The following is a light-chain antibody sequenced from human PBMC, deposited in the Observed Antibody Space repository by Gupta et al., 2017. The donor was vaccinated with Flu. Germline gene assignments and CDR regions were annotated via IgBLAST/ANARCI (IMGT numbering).Light chain of an antibody. CDR2: GAS. CDR3: HQYGSSPYS. V-gene: IGKV3-20*01. J-gene: IGKJ2*03. CDR1: QSVSSNY. Sequence: EIVLTQSPGTLSLSPGERATLSCRASQSVSSNYLAWYQQTPGQAPRLLIYGASSRATGIPDRFSGSGSGTDFTLTISRLEPEDFAVYYCHQYGSSPYSFGQGTKLEIK.